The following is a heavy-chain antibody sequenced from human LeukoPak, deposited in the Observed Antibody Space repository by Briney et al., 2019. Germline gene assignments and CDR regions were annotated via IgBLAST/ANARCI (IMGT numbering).Heavy chain of an antibody. Sequence: PGGSLRLSCGASGFTFSNYWMHWARQVPGKGLVWVARIDADGSSTSYADSVQGRFTISRDNAKNTLYLQMNSLRVEDTAVYYCATVFDFWGQGTLVTVSS. J-gene: IGHJ4*02. CDR2: IDADGSST. CDR3: ATVFDF. V-gene: IGHV3-74*01. CDR1: GFTFSNYW.